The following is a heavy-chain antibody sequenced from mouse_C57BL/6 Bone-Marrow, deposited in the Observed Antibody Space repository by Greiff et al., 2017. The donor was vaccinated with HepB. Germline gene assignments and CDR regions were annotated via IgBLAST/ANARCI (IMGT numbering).Heavy chain of an antibody. Sequence: QVQLQQPGAELVRPGTSVKLSCKASGYTFTSYWMHWVKQRPGQGLEWIGVIDPSDSYTNYNQKFKGKATLTVDTSSSTAYMQLSSLTSEDSAVYYCARYFDVWGTGTTVTVSS. V-gene: IGHV1-59*01. J-gene: IGHJ1*03. CDR1: GYTFTSYW. CDR3: ARYFDV. CDR2: IDPSDSYT.